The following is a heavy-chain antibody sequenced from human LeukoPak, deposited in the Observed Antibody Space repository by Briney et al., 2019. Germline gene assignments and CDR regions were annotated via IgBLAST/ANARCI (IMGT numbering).Heavy chain of an antibody. D-gene: IGHD3-22*01. Sequence: GGSLRLSCAASGFTFTTYAMSWVRQAPGKGLEWVATISDGGGATSYTDSVKGRFTISRDNSKNTLSPQLNSLRAGDTAVYYCAKESRESRLANYFYDSSRFANIDYWGQGTLVTVSS. CDR2: ISDGGGAT. J-gene: IGHJ4*02. CDR3: AKESRESRLANYFYDSSRFANIDY. V-gene: IGHV3-23*01. CDR1: GFTFTTYA.